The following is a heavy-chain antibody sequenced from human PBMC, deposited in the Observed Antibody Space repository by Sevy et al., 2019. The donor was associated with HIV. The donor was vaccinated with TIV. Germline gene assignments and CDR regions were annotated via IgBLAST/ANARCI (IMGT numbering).Heavy chain of an antibody. V-gene: IGHV1-24*01. CDR1: GHTLNQLS. CDR3: ASAREYYEDNSGYFDY. D-gene: IGHD3-22*01. CDR2: FDPEDGET. Sequence: ASVKVSCKVSGHTLNQLSMHWVRQAPGKGLEWMGRFDPEDGETIDAQRFQGRFTMTEDTSTDTAYMHLSSLRSEDTVVYYCASAREYYEDNSGYFDYWCQGTLVTVSS. J-gene: IGHJ4*02.